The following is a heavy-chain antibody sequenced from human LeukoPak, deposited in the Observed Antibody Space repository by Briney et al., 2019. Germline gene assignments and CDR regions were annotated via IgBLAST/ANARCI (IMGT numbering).Heavy chain of an antibody. CDR1: GYTFTSYA. Sequence: ASVKVSCKASGYTFTSYAMNWVRQAPGQGLEWMGWINTNTGNPAYAQGFTGRFVFSLDTSVSTAYLQISSLKAEDTAVYYCARGYCCSTNCYGGSYWGQGTLVNVSP. J-gene: IGHJ4*02. V-gene: IGHV7-4-1*02. CDR2: INTNTGNP. CDR3: ARGYCCSTNCYGGSY. D-gene: IGHD2-2*01.